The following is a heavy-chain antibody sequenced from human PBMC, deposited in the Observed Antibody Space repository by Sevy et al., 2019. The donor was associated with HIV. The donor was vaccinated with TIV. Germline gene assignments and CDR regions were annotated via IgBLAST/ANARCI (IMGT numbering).Heavy chain of an antibody. Sequence: ASVKVSCKASGGTFSSYAISWVRQAPGQGLEWMGGIIPIFGTANYAQKFQGRVTITADESTSTAYMELSSLRSEDTAVYYCARVVEFSTHNYYYYGMDVWGQGTTVTVSS. CDR2: IIPIFGTA. D-gene: IGHD2-21*01. V-gene: IGHV1-69*13. J-gene: IGHJ6*02. CDR1: GGTFSSYA. CDR3: ARVVEFSTHNYYYYGMDV.